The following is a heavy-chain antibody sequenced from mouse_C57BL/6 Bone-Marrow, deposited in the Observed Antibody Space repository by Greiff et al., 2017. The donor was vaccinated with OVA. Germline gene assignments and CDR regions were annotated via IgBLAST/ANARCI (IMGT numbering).Heavy chain of an antibody. J-gene: IGHJ4*01. CDR1: GYTFTSHW. V-gene: IGHV1-56*01. D-gene: IGHD2-9*01. CDR2: IFPGSGST. CDR3: ARTSYGYDWTHYYAMDY. Sequence: QVQLQQSGPELVRPGASVKISCKAPGYTFTSHWMQWVRQRPGQGLEWIGEIFPGSGSTYYNEKLKGKATLTVDTSSSTAYMQLSSLTSEDSAVYFCARTSYGYDWTHYYAMDYWGQGTSVTVSS.